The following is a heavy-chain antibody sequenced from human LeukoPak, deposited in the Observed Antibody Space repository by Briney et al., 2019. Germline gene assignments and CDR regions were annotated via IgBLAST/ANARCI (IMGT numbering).Heavy chain of an antibody. Sequence: GGSLRLSCAASGFTFSSYWMSWVRQAPGKGLEWVANIKQDGSEKYYVDSVKGRFTISRDNAKNSLYLQMNSLRAEDTAVYYCAKAGFGSSWKYYYYYMDVWGKGTTVTISS. V-gene: IGHV3-7*01. CDR1: GFTFSSYW. D-gene: IGHD6-13*01. J-gene: IGHJ6*03. CDR2: IKQDGSEK. CDR3: AKAGFGSSWKYYYYYMDV.